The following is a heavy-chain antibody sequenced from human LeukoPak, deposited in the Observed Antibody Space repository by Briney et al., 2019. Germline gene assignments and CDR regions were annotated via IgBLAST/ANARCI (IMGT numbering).Heavy chain of an antibody. D-gene: IGHD5-12*01. CDR2: IYYSGST. J-gene: IGHJ4*02. V-gene: IGHV4-59*01. CDR1: GGSISSYY. CDR3: ARGDSGYDYYYFDY. Sequence: PSETLSLTCTVSGGSISSYYWSWIRQPPGKGLEWIGYIYYSGSTNYNPSLKSRVTISVDTSKNQFSLKLSSVTAADTAVYYCARGDSGYDYYYFDYWGQGTLVTVSS.